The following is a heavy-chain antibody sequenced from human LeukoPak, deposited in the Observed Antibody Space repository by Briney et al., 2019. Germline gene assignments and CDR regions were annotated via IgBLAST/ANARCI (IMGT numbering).Heavy chain of an antibody. Sequence: SSETLSLTCAVYGGSFSGYYWSWIRQPPGKGLEWIGEINHSGSTNYNPSLKSRVTISVDTSKNQFSLKLSSVTAADTAVYYCARRLVMTLIHNWFDPWGQGTLVTVSS. CDR2: INHSGST. D-gene: IGHD3-9*01. CDR1: GGSFSGYY. V-gene: IGHV4-34*01. CDR3: ARRLVMTLIHNWFDP. J-gene: IGHJ5*02.